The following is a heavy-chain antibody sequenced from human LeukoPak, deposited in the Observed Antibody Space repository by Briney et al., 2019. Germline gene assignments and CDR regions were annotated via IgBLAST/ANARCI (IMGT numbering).Heavy chain of an antibody. CDR3: ARDPIAVAGTPHFDY. J-gene: IGHJ4*02. CDR2: ISSSGSTI. D-gene: IGHD6-19*01. V-gene: IGHV3-11*04. Sequence: TGGSLRLSCAASGFTFSDYYMSWIRQAPGKGLEWVSYISSSGSTIYYADSVKGRFTISRDNAKNSLYLQMNSLRAEDTAVYYCARDPIAVAGTPHFDYWGQGTLVTVSS. CDR1: GFTFSDYY.